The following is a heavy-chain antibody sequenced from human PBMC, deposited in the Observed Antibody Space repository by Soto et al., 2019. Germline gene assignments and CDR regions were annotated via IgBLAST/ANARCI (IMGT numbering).Heavy chain of an antibody. Sequence: QVQLVQSGAEVKKPGASVKVSCKASGYTFTSYDINWVRQATGKGLEWMGWMNPNTGNTGYAQKFQGRVTMTRNTSIRTAYMERSSLRSEDTAGYYCAREITGKVPNWGQRPLVSVSS. CDR2: MNPNTGNT. D-gene: IGHD1-20*01. J-gene: IGHJ4*02. CDR3: AREITGKVPN. CDR1: GYTFTSYD. V-gene: IGHV1-8*01.